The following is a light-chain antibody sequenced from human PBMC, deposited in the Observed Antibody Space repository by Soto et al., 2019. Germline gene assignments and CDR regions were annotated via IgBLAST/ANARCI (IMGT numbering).Light chain of an antibody. CDR2: GNS. J-gene: IGLJ3*02. CDR3: QSYDSSLSVWV. CDR1: SSNIGAGYD. Sequence: QAVVTQPPSVSGAPGQRVTISCTGSSSNIGAGYDVHWYQQLPGTAPKLLIYGNSNRPSGVPDRFSGSKSGTSASLAITGLRAEDEADYYCQSYDSSLSVWVFGGGTKLTVL. V-gene: IGLV1-40*01.